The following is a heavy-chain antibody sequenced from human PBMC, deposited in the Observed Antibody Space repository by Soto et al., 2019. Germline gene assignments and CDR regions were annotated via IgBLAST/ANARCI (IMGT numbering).Heavy chain of an antibody. Sequence: QITLKESGPTLVKPTQTLTLTCTFSGFSLTASGVGVAWVRQPPGKALEWLAIIFWDDSKLYSSSLKSRLTFTKETTKNPVVLSMTNMGPVDTATYYCVHRGQQLWGAFDIWVQGTMVTVSS. V-gene: IGHV2-5*02. D-gene: IGHD6-13*01. CDR3: VHRGQQLWGAFDI. CDR1: GFSLTASGVG. J-gene: IGHJ3*02. CDR2: IFWDDSK.